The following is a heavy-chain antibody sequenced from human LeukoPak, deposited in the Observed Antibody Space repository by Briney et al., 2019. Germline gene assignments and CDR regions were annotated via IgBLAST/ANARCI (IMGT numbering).Heavy chain of an antibody. V-gene: IGHV4-4*02. CDR2: IYHSGST. CDR3: ARGDGNYYDSSGRGFDP. D-gene: IGHD3-22*01. Sequence: PSGPLSLTCAVSGGSISSSNWWSWVRQPPGKGLEWIGDIYHSGSTNYTPSLKSRVTISVDKSKHQFSLKLSSVTAADTAVYYCARGDGNYYDSSGRGFDPWGQGTLVTVSS. J-gene: IGHJ5*02. CDR1: GGSISSSNW.